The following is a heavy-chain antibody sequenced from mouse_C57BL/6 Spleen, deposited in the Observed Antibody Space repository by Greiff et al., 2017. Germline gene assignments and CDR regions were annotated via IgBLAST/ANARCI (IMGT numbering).Heavy chain of an antibody. CDR1: GYTFTSSW. CDR3: ARSLSTTGDMDY. Sequence: QVQLQQPGAELVRPGSSVKLSCKASGYTFTSSWMDWVKQRPGQGLDWIGNIYPSDSETHYNQKFKDKATLTVDKSSSTAYMQLSSLTSEDSAVYYCARSLSTTGDMDYWGQGTSVTVSS. CDR2: IYPSDSET. V-gene: IGHV1-61*01. D-gene: IGHD1-1*01. J-gene: IGHJ4*01.